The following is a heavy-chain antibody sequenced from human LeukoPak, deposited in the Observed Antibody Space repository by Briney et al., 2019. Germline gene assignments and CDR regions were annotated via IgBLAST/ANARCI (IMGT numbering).Heavy chain of an antibody. V-gene: IGHV4-59*01. Sequence: SETLSLTCTVSGGSISGYYWTWIRLPPGKGLEWIGDMYYSGSTNYNPSLKSRVTMPVDTPKNQFSLKLSSVTAADTAVYYSARRATSGSPYYLDYWGQGTLVTVSS. CDR3: ARRATSGSPYYLDY. CDR2: MYYSGST. D-gene: IGHD3-10*01. CDR1: GGSISGYY. J-gene: IGHJ4*02.